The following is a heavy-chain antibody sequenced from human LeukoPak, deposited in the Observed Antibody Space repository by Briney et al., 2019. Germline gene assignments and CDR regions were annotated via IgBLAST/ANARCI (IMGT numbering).Heavy chain of an antibody. D-gene: IGHD6-13*01. CDR3: ARDHATSSSWYGHGY. J-gene: IGHJ4*02. Sequence: SETLSLTCAVYGGSFSGYYWSWIRQPPGKGLEWIGEINHSGSTNYNPSLKSRVTISVDTSKNQFSLKLSSVTAADTAIYYCARDHATSSSWYGHGYWGQGTLVTVSS. CDR1: GGSFSGYY. CDR2: INHSGST. V-gene: IGHV4-34*01.